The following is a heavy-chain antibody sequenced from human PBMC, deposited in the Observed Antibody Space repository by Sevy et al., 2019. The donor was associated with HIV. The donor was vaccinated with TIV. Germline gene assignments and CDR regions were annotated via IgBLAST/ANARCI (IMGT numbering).Heavy chain of an antibody. J-gene: IGHJ4*02. CDR3: AREAQPLSGYYLGLDY. V-gene: IGHV1-18*01. D-gene: IGHD3-22*01. CDR2: ISAYIGNT. Sequence: ASVKVSCKASGYTFTSYAISWVRQAPGQGLEWMGWISAYIGNTNYAQKLQGRVTMTTDTSTSTADMELRSLRSDDTAVHYRAREAQPLSGYYLGLDYWGQGTMVTVST. CDR1: GYTFTSYA.